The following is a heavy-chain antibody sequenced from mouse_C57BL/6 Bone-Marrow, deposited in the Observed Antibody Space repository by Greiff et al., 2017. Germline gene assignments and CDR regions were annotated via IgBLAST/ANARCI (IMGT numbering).Heavy chain of an antibody. V-gene: IGHV1-74*01. D-gene: IGHD2-1*01. CDR1: GYTFTSYW. J-gene: IGHJ3*01. Sequence: QVQLQQPGAELVKPGASVKVSCKASGYTFTSYWMHWVKQRPGQGLEWIGRIHPSDSDTNYNQKFKGKATLTVDKSSSTAYMQLSSLTSEDSAVYYCAMAVYYGNLDGFAYWGQGTLVTVSA. CDR3: AMAVYYGNLDGFAY. CDR2: IHPSDSDT.